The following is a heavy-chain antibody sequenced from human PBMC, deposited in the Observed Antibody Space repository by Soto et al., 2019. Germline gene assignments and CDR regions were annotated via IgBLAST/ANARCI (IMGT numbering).Heavy chain of an antibody. V-gene: IGHV1-18*01. CDR1: GYTFTSYG. CDR2: ISAYNGNT. CDR3: ARVVVAATGYYYGMDV. Sequence: ASVKVSCKASGYTFTSYGISWVRQAPGQGLEWMGWISAYNGNTNYAQKLQGRVTMTTDTSTSTAYMELRSLRSGDTAVYYCARVVVAATGYYYGMDVWGQGTTVTVSS. D-gene: IGHD2-15*01. J-gene: IGHJ6*02.